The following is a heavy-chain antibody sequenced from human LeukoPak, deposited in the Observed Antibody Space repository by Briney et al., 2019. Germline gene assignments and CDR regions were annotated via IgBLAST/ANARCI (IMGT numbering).Heavy chain of an antibody. CDR2: ISGSGGNT. D-gene: IGHD6-13*01. V-gene: IGHV3-23*01. CDR1: GFTFSSYA. CDR3: AKDQGLVPSAFDI. J-gene: IGHJ3*02. Sequence: GGSLRLSCAASGFTFSSYAMGWVRQFAGKGLEWVSAISGSGGNTYYADSVRGRFTISRDNSKNTLHLQLNSLRAEDTALYYCAKDQGLVPSAFDIWGQGTMVTVSS.